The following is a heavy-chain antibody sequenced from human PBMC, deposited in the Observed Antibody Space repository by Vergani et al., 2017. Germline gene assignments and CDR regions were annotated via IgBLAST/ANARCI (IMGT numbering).Heavy chain of an antibody. CDR2: IRSKANSYAT. CDR3: TRPAIGSGRNY. CDR1: GFTFSGSA. D-gene: IGHD2-21*01. J-gene: IGHJ4*02. Sequence: EVQLVESGAGLVQPGGSLKLSCAASGFTFSGSAMHWVRQSSGTGRGWVGRIRSKANSYATAYSASLKGKFTISRDDSKNTSYLQMNSLKTEDTAVYYCTRPAIGSGRNYWGQGTLVTVSS. V-gene: IGHV3-73*01.